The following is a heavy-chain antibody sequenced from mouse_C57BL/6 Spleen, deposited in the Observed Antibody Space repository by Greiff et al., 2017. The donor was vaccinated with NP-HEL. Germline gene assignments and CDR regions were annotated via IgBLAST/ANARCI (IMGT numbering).Heavy chain of an antibody. J-gene: IGHJ4*01. Sequence: EVQGVESGGGLVKPGGSLKLFCAASGFTFSDYGMHWVRQAPEKGLEWVAYISSGSSTIYYADTVKGRFTISRDNAKNTLFLQMTSLRSEDTAMYYCARRGIYYGNYDARDYWGQGTSVTVSA. CDR1: GFTFSDYG. D-gene: IGHD2-1*01. CDR2: ISSGSSTI. CDR3: ARRGIYYGNYDARDY. V-gene: IGHV5-17*01.